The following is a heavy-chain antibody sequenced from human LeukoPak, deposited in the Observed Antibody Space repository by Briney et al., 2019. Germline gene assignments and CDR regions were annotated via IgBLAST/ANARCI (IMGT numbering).Heavy chain of an antibody. CDR2: INAGNGNT. CDR1: GYTFTSYA. J-gene: IGHJ5*02. CDR3: ASSGWYARHWFDP. V-gene: IGHV1-3*01. D-gene: IGHD6-13*01. Sequence: ASVTVSCTASGYTFTSYAMHWVRQAPGQRLEWMGWINAGNGNTKYSQKFQGRVTITRDTSASTAYMELSSLRSEDTAVYYCASSGWYARHWFDPWGQGTLVTVSS.